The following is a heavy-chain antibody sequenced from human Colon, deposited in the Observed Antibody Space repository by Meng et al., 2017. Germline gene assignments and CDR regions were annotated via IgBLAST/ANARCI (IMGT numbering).Heavy chain of an antibody. J-gene: IGHJ4*02. CDR1: GDSVSSDSVT. CDR3: ARAYGHRFDY. D-gene: IGHD5-24*01. Sequence: QVELQQSGPGLVKPSQSLSLTCAISGDSVSSDSVTWDWIRQSPSRGLEWLGRTYYRSKWYNDYALSVRSRIIINPDTSKNQFSLQLNSVTSDDTAAYYCARAYGHRFDYWGQGTPVTVSS. V-gene: IGHV6-1*01. CDR2: TYYRSKWYN.